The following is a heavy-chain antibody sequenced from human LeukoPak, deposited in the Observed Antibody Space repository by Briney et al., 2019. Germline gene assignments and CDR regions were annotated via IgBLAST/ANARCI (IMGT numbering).Heavy chain of an antibody. Sequence: PGGTLRLSCAASGFTFSNYAMRWVRQAPGKGLEWVSGISGSGDSTYYADSVKGRFTISRDNAKNTLNLQMNSLRAEGTAVYYCARDLGQYYDTSDNWFDPWGQGTLVTVSS. CDR2: ISGSGDST. D-gene: IGHD3-22*01. V-gene: IGHV3-23*01. CDR1: GFTFSNYA. J-gene: IGHJ5*02. CDR3: ARDLGQYYDTSDNWFDP.